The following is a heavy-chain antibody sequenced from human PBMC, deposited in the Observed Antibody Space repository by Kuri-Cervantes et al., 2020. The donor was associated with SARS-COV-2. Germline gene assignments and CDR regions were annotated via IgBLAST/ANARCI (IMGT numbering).Heavy chain of an antibody. CDR1: GFTFSSYG. Sequence: GGSLRLSCAASGFTFSSYGMHWVRQAPGKGLEWVAVISYDGSNKYYADSVKGRFTISRDNSKNTLYLQMNSLRAGDTAVYYCARDRLRYCSSTSCYGWFDPWGQGTLVTVSS. CDR3: ARDRLRYCSSTSCYGWFDP. CDR2: ISYDGSNK. V-gene: IGHV3-30*03. J-gene: IGHJ5*02. D-gene: IGHD2-2*01.